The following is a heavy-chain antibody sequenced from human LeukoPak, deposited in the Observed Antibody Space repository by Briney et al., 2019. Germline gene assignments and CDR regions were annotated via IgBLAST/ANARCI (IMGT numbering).Heavy chain of an antibody. CDR2: FYHGGST. Sequence: PSETLSLTCDVSGYSISSGYYWGWIRQPPGKGLEWIGSFYHGGSTYYNPSLKSRVTISVDMSKNHFSLRLSSVTAADTAMYYCARRTSGSRASGFDYWGQGTLVTVSS. J-gene: IGHJ4*02. D-gene: IGHD1-26*01. CDR3: ARRTSGSRASGFDY. V-gene: IGHV4-38-2*01. CDR1: GYSISSGYY.